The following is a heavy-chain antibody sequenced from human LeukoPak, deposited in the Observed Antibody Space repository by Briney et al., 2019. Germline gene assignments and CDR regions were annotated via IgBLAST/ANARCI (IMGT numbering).Heavy chain of an antibody. V-gene: IGHV1-18*01. J-gene: IGHJ4*02. D-gene: IGHD3-22*01. CDR2: ISAYNGNT. CDR3: ARHLETDYYDSSGRPDY. Sequence: ASVKVSCKASGYTFTSYGVSWVRQAPGQGLEWMGWISAYNGNTNYAQKLQGRVTMTTDTSTSTAYMELRSLRSDDTAVYSFARHLETDYYDSSGRPDYWGQGTLVTVSS. CDR1: GYTFTSYG.